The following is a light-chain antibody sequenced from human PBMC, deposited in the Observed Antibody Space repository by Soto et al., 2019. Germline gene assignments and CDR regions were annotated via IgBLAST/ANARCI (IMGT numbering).Light chain of an antibody. J-gene: IGKJ4*01. CDR1: QSISTY. V-gene: IGKV1-39*01. CDR3: QQLRTYPST. Sequence: DIQMTQSPSSLSASVGDRVTITCRASQSISTYLNWYQQKPGKAPNLLIFAASTLQSGVPSRFSGSGSGTDFALTITSLQAEDFATYYCQQLRTYPSTLGGGTKVDSK. CDR2: AAS.